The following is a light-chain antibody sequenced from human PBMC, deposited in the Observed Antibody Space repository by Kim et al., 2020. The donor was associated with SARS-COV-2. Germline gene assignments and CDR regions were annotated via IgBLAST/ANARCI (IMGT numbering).Light chain of an antibody. CDR1: KLGDKF. Sequence: SYELTQPPSVSVSPGQTASITCSGDKLGDKFVYWYQQKPGQSPVLVIFQDDKRPSGIPERFSGSNSGNTATLTISGTQAVDEADYYCQAWDSSAPYVFGTGTKVTV. CDR3: QAWDSSAPYV. V-gene: IGLV3-1*01. J-gene: IGLJ1*01. CDR2: QDD.